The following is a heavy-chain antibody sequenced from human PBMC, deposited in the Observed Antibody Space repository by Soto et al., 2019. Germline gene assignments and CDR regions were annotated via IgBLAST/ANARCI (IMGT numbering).Heavy chain of an antibody. CDR2: VIPIFGTP. CDR1: GGTFSTYA. CDR3: ARSQGGSSSLDIYYYYYYGMDV. V-gene: IGHV1-69*13. J-gene: IGHJ6*02. D-gene: IGHD2-15*01. Sequence: SVKVSCKAPGGTFSTYAISWVRQAPGQGLEWTGGVIPIFGTPKYAQKFQGRVTITADESTSTGYMELRSLRSEDTAVYYCARSQGGSSSLDIYYYYYYGMDVWGQGTTVTVSS.